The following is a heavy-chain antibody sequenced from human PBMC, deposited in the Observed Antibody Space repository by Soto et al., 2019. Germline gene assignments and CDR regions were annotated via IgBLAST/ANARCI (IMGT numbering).Heavy chain of an antibody. V-gene: IGHV1-18*04. CDR1: GYTFTSYG. CDR3: ARDIAAAGMDAFDI. Sequence: ASVKVSCKASGYTFTSYGISWVRQAPGQGLEWMGWISAYNGNTNYAQKLQGRVTMTTDTSTGTAYMELRSLRSDDTAVYYCARDIAAAGMDAFDIWGQGTMVTVSS. D-gene: IGHD6-13*01. CDR2: ISAYNGNT. J-gene: IGHJ3*02.